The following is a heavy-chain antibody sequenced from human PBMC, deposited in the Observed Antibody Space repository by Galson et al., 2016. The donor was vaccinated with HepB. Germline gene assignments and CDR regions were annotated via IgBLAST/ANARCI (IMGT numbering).Heavy chain of an antibody. CDR1: GFTFSRYE. CDR2: ISSSGTTI. Sequence: SLRLSCAASGFTFSRYEMNWVRQAPGKGLEWVSYISSSGTTIYYADAVKGRFTISRDNSKNTLYLQMNSLRAEDTAVYYCARERGIAAAATLDYWGQGTLVTVSP. V-gene: IGHV3-48*03. J-gene: IGHJ4*02. CDR3: ARERGIAAAATLDY. D-gene: IGHD6-13*01.